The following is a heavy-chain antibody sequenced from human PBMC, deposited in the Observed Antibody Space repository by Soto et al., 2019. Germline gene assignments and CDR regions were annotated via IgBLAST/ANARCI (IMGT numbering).Heavy chain of an antibody. CDR2: ISYDGSNK. Sequence: QVQLVESGGGVVQPGRSLRLSCAASGFTFSSYGMHWVRQAPGKGLEWVAVISYDGSNKYYADSVKGRFTISRDNSKNTLYRQMNSLRAEDTAVYYCAKATYYYDSSALYFDYWGQGTLVTVSS. J-gene: IGHJ4*02. D-gene: IGHD3-22*01. CDR1: GFTFSSYG. CDR3: AKATYYYDSSALYFDY. V-gene: IGHV3-30*18.